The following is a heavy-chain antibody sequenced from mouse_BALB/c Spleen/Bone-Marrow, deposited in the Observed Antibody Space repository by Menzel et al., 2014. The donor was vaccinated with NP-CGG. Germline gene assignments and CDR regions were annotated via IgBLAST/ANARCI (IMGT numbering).Heavy chain of an antibody. V-gene: IGHV3-1*02. D-gene: IGHD3-3*01. CDR2: IHYIGGS. J-gene: IGHJ2*01. Sequence: EVKLMESGPDLVRPSHSLSLPCTVTGYSITSVYTWHCVLQFPGNKLAWMGDIHYIGGSYCNPSLKRQISITQDPSKNHFILQLNSVATEDTATYYCERGGLDSEYWGQGAPVTVSS. CDR1: GYSITSVYT. CDR3: ERGGLDSEY.